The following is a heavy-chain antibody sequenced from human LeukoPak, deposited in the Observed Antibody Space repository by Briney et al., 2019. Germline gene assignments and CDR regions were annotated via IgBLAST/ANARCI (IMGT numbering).Heavy chain of an antibody. D-gene: IGHD3-3*01. J-gene: IGHJ4*02. CDR3: EIPLRRGYSDFDY. CDR2: ISSSSSYT. Sequence: GGSLRLSCVSSVFTFRDYYMSWIGQAPGKGLEWVSYISSSSSYTNYADSVKGRFTISRDDAKNSLYLQMNSLRAEDTDVYYCEIPLRRGYSDFDYWGQGTLVTVSS. CDR1: VFTFRDYY. V-gene: IGHV3-11*06.